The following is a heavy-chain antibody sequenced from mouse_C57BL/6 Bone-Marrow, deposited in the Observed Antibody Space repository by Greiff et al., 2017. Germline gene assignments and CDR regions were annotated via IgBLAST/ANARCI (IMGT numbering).Heavy chain of an antibody. CDR2: INPGSGGT. D-gene: IGHD2-3*01. Sequence: VQLQQSGAELVRPGTSVKVSCKASGYAFTNYLIEWVKQRPGQGLGWIGVINPGSGGTNYNEKFKGKATLTADKSSSTAYMQLSSLTYEDSAVYFCARGGWFPDYWGQGTTLTVSS. V-gene: IGHV1-54*01. J-gene: IGHJ2*01. CDR1: GYAFTNYL. CDR3: ARGGWFPDY.